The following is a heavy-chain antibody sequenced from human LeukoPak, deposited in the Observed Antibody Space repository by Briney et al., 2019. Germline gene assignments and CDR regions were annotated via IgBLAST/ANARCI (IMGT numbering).Heavy chain of an antibody. J-gene: IGHJ4*02. CDR3: ARQNAYLVSGPLDC. V-gene: IGHV4-59*01. D-gene: IGHD3-16*01. Sequence: SETLSLSCTVSGASITSYFWTWVRQPPGKGLEVIGYVHYLGSTNYNPSLTSRVTISLDTSKNHFSLKLTSVSAADTAVYYCARQNAYLVSGPLDCWGQGALVTVSS. CDR2: VHYLGST. CDR1: GASITSYF.